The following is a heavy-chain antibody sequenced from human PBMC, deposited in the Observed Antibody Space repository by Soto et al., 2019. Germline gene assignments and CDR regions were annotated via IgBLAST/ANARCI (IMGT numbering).Heavy chain of an antibody. Sequence: SETLSLTCTVSGGSISSYYWSWIRQPPGKGLEWIGYIYYSGSTNYNPSLKSRVTISVDTSKNQFSLKLSSVTAADTAVYYCARTDYYGSGNYMDVWGKGTTVTVSS. CDR2: IYYSGST. CDR1: GGSISSYY. D-gene: IGHD3-10*01. J-gene: IGHJ6*03. V-gene: IGHV4-59*01. CDR3: ARTDYYGSGNYMDV.